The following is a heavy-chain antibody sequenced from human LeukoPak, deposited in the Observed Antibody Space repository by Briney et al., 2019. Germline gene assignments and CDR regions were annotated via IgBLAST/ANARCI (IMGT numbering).Heavy chain of an antibody. CDR1: GFTFNDYA. J-gene: IGHJ4*02. CDR3: AKGGYNDFWSGYFLFDY. D-gene: IGHD3-3*01. V-gene: IGHV3-9*01. Sequence: QPGRSLRLSCAASGFTFNDYAMHWVRQAPGKGLEWVSGISWNSASIGYADSVQGRFTISRDNAKNSLYLQMNSLRAEDTAVYYCAKGGYNDFWSGYFLFDYWGQGTLVTVSS. CDR2: ISWNSASI.